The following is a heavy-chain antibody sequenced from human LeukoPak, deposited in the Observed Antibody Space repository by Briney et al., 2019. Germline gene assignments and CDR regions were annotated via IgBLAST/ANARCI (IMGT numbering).Heavy chain of an antibody. J-gene: IGHJ4*02. CDR2: IKQDGSEK. Sequence: GGSLRLSCAASGFTFSSYWMSWVRQAPGKGLEWVANIKQDGSEKYYVDSVKGRFTISRDNAKNSLYLQMNSLRAEDTAVYYCARDYYDSSGYTLRANWGQGTLVTVSS. D-gene: IGHD3-22*01. CDR1: GFTFSSYW. V-gene: IGHV3-7*01. CDR3: ARDYYDSSGYTLRAN.